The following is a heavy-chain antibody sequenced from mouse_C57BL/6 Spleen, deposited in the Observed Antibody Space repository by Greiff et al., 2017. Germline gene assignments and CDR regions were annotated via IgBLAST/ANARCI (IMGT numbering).Heavy chain of an antibody. V-gene: IGHV5-6*01. D-gene: IGHD2-5*01. CDR2: ISRGGSYT. J-gene: IGHJ2*01. CDR1: GFTFSSYG. CDR3: ASLYYSNPFDY. Sequence: EVQGVESGGDLVKPGGSLKLSCAASGFTFSSYGMSWVRQTPDKRLEWVATISRGGSYTYYPDSVKGRFTISRDNAKNTLYLQMSGLKSEDTARYDCASLYYSNPFDYWGQGTTLTVSS.